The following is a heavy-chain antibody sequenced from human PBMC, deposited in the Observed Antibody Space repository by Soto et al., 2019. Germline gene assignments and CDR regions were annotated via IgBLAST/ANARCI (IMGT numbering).Heavy chain of an antibody. J-gene: IGHJ4*02. CDR3: TRDAGHYSSYTNYFDY. Sequence: GGSLRLSCAASGFTFSNYGFHWVRQAPGKGLEWVAVIWYDGSNKYYADSVKGRFTISRDTPKNTLYLEMNSLRAEDTAVYYCTRDAGHYSSYTNYFDYWGQGTLVTVSS. D-gene: IGHD2-15*01. CDR1: GFTFSNYG. CDR2: IWYDGSNK. V-gene: IGHV3-33*01.